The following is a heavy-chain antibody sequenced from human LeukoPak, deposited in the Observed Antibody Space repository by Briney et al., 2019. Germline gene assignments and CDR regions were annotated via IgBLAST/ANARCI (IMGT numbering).Heavy chain of an antibody. J-gene: IGHJ4*02. V-gene: IGHV1-69*13. Sequence: SVKVSCKASGGTFSSYAISWVRQAPGQGLEWMGGIIPIFGTANYAQKFQGRVTITADESTSTAYMELSSLRSEDTAVYHCARDAPGSSWYLYWGQGTLVTVSS. CDR3: ARDAPGSSWYLY. D-gene: IGHD6-13*01. CDR1: GGTFSSYA. CDR2: IIPIFGTA.